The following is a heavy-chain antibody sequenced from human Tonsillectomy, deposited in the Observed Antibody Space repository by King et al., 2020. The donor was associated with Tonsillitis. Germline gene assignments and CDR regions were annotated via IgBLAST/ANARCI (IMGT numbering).Heavy chain of an antibody. CDR3: AKEIAAAGDSYYSYGMDV. D-gene: IGHD6-13*01. Sequence: VQLVESGGGVVKPGRSLRLSCAASGYSFRNYGIHWVRQAPGKGLEWVASIPYDGSNKDYADYVKGRFTVARKNSKNTLYLQMNSLRVEDTAGYYCAKEIAAAGDSYYSYGMDVWGQGTAVTVSS. CDR2: IPYDGSNK. V-gene: IGHV3-30*18. J-gene: IGHJ6*02. CDR1: GYSFRNYG.